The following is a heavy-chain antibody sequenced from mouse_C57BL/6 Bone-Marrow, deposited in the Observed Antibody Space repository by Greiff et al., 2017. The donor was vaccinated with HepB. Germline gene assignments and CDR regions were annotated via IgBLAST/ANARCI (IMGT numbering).Heavy chain of an antibody. D-gene: IGHD1-1*01. Sequence: QVQLKESGAELVRPGASVKLSCKASGYTFTDYYINWVKQRPGQGLEWIARIYPGSGNTYYNEKFKGKATLTAEKSSSTAYMQLSSLTSEDSAVYFGAREEAHLLLRQWGFAYWGQGTLVTVSA. V-gene: IGHV1-76*01. CDR2: IYPGSGNT. J-gene: IGHJ3*01. CDR1: GYTFTDYY. CDR3: AREEAHLLLRQWGFAY.